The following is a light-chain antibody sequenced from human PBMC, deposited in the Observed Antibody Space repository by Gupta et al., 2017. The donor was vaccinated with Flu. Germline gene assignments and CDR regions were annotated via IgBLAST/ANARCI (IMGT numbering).Light chain of an antibody. CDR2: EGS. CDR1: SSDVGGYNL. V-gene: IGLV2-23*01. J-gene: IGLJ3*02. Sequence: QSALTQPASVSGSPGQSITISCTGTSSDVGGYNLVPWYPQHPGNPPILMIYEGSKRTSGVANRFSGSKSGNTASPTISGLQAEDDSDYYCSSYASSSTWVFGGGTKLTGL. CDR3: SSYASSSTWV.